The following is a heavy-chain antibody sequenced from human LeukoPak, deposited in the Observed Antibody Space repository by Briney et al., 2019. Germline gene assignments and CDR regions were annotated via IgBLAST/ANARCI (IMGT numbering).Heavy chain of an antibody. Sequence: SVKVSCKASGGTFSSYAISWVRQAPGQGLEWMGRIIPILGIANYAQKFQGRVTITADKSTSTAYMELSSLRSEDTAVYYCARVYSGDYFDYWGQGTLVTVSS. CDR3: ARVYSGDYFDY. J-gene: IGHJ4*02. V-gene: IGHV1-69*04. CDR1: GGTFSSYA. CDR2: IIPILGIA. D-gene: IGHD4/OR15-4a*01.